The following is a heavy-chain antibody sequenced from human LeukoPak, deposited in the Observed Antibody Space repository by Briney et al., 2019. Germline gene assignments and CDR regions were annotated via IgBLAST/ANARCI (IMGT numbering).Heavy chain of an antibody. V-gene: IGHV1-18*01. D-gene: IGHD3-10*01. J-gene: IGHJ4*02. CDR3: ARSLITMVRGVIIDY. CDR2: ISVYNGNT. Sequence: GASVKVSCKASGYTFSSYGISWVRQAPGQGLEWMGWISVYNGNTNYVQKLQGRVTMTTDTSTSTAYMELRSLRSDDTAVYYCARSLITMVRGVIIDYWGQGTLVTVSS. CDR1: GYTFSSYG.